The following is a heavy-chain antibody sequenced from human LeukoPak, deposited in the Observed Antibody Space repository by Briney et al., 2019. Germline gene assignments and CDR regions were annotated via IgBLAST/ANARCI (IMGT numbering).Heavy chain of an antibody. D-gene: IGHD3-10*01. CDR1: GGSISSYY. V-gene: IGHV4-59*08. J-gene: IGHJ4*02. CDR2: IYYSGST. CDR3: ARHRTPGVPFLDY. Sequence: TPSETLSLTCTVSGGSISSYYWSWIRQPPGQGLEWIGYIYYSGSTKYNPSLKSRVTISVDTSKNQFSLKLSSVTAADTAVYYCARHRTPGVPFLDYWGQGTLVTVSS.